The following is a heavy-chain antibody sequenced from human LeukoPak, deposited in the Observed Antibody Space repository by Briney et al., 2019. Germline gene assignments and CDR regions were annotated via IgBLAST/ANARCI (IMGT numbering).Heavy chain of an antibody. V-gene: IGHV3-11*01. CDR1: GFTFSDYY. Sequence: PGGSLRLSCAASGFTFSDYYMSWIRQAPGKGLEWVSYISSSGSTIYYADSVKGRFTISRDNSKNTLYLQMNSLRAEDTAVYYCAKLNDYGDYFYYYYYMDVWGKGTTVTISS. D-gene: IGHD4-17*01. CDR3: AKLNDYGDYFYYYYYMDV. J-gene: IGHJ6*03. CDR2: ISSSGSTI.